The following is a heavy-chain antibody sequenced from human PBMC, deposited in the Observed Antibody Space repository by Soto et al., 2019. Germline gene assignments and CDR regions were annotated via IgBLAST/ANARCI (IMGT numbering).Heavy chain of an antibody. CDR2: ISSSSSYI. V-gene: IGHV3-21*01. J-gene: IGHJ4*02. D-gene: IGHD6-13*01. CDR1: GFTFSSYS. CDR3: ARDPPYSSSWYPVDY. Sequence: GGSLRLSCAASGFTFSSYSMNWVRQAPGKGLEWVSSISSSSSYIYYADSVKGRFTISRDNAKNSLYLQMNSLRAEDTAVYYCARDPPYSSSWYPVDYWGQGTLVTVSS.